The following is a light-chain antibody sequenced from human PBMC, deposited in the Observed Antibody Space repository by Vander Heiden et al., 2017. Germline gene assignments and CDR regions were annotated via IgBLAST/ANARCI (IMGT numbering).Light chain of an antibody. CDR1: QNISCY. CDR3: QQYDTLALT. Sequence: DLQITQSLPPLSASVGDRVTIACRASQNISCYLTWYQQRPGKAPRLLIYDASNLETGIPSRFSGSGSGTDFTFTISSLQPEDIATYYCQQYDTLALTFGGGTKVEIK. V-gene: IGKV1-33*01. J-gene: IGKJ4*01. CDR2: DAS.